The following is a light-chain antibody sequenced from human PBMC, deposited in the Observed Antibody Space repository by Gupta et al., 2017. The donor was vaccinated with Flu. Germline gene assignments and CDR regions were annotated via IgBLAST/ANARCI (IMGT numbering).Light chain of an antibody. J-gene: IGKJ4*01. CDR2: DAS. CDR3: QQRSNWPRLT. CDR1: QSVSTY. Sequence: ATLSLSPGERATPSCRASQSVSTYLAWYQQKPGQAPRLLIYDASNRATGIPARFSGSGSGTDFTLTISSLEPEDVGVYYCQQRSNWPRLTFGGGTKVKIK. V-gene: IGKV3-11*01.